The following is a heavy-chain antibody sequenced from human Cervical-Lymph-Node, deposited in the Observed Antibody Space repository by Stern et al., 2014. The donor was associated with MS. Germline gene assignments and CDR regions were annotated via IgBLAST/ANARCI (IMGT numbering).Heavy chain of an antibody. CDR1: GGAFSSYA. CDR2: IIPIFGTA. D-gene: IGHD2/OR15-2a*01. V-gene: IGHV1-69*01. J-gene: IGHJ4*02. CDR3: ARDSRHYDTTFYFDS. Sequence: VQLVQSGAEVKKPGSSVKVSCKASGGAFSSYAINWVRQAPGQGPEWMGGIIPIFGTANYAQKFQGRVTITADESTATAYMELSSLRSEDTAVYYCARDSRHYDTTFYFDSWGQGTLVTLSS.